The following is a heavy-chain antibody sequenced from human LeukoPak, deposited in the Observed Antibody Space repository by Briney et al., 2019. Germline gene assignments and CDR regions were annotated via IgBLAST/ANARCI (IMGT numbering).Heavy chain of an antibody. V-gene: IGHV5-51*01. CDR2: IFPSGSDT. D-gene: IGHD5-12*01. CDR1: EYTFTNRW. J-gene: IGHJ4*02. CDR3: ARPSGYDYGDFDY. Sequence: GESLKISCKGSEYTFTNRWIGWVRQMPGKGLEWMGIIFPSGSDTRYSPSFQGQVTISVDKSISTAYLQWSSLKASDTAMYYCARPSGYDYGDFDYWGQGTLVTVSS.